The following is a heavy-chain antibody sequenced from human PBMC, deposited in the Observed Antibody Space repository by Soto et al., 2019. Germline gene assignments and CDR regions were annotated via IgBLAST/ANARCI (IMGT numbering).Heavy chain of an antibody. D-gene: IGHD6-19*01. CDR2: INHSGST. J-gene: IGHJ3*02. CDR3: ARGRSSGWYNAFDI. Sequence: PSETLSLTCAVYGGSFSGYYWSWIRQPPGKGLEWIGEINHSGSTNYNPSLKSRVTTSVDTSKNQFSLKLSSVTAADTAVYYCARGRSSGWYNAFDIWGQGTMVTVSS. CDR1: GGSFSGYY. V-gene: IGHV4-34*01.